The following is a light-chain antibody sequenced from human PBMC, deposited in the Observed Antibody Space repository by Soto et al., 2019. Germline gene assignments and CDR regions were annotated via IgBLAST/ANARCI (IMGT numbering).Light chain of an antibody. J-gene: IGLJ3*02. V-gene: IGLV2-14*01. CDR2: DVS. Sequence: QSALTQPASVSGSPGQSITISCTGTSSDVGGYNYVSWYQQHPGKAPKLMIYDVSNRPSGVSNRFSGSKSGNTASLTISGLQAEDEADYYCSSYTSSSTLAWVFGGGTKCTVL. CDR3: SSYTSSSTLAWV. CDR1: SSDVGGYNY.